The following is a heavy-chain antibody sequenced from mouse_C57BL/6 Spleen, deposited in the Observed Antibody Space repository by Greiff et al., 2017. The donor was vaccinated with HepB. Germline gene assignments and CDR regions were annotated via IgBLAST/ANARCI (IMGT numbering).Heavy chain of an antibody. CDR1: GYAFSSSW. CDR3: ARESSGFEGYAMDY. J-gene: IGHJ4*01. V-gene: IGHV1-82*01. CDR2: IYPGDGDT. D-gene: IGHD3-2*02. Sequence: QVQLQQSGPELVKPGASVKISCKASGYAFSSSWMNWVKQRPGKGLEWIGRIYPGDGDTNYNGKFKGKATLTADKSSSTAYMQLSSLTSEDSAVYFCARESSGFEGYAMDYWGQGTSVTVSS.